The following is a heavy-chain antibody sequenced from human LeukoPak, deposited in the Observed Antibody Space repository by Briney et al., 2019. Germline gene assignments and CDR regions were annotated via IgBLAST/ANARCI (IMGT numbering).Heavy chain of an antibody. CDR1: GYTFTSYD. CDR3: ARVRTKQLVDY. V-gene: IGHV1-8*01. J-gene: IGHJ4*02. Sequence: ASVKVSCKASGYTFTSYDINWVRQATGQGLEWMGWMNPNSGNTGYAQKFQGRVTMTRDTSISTAYMELSRLRSDDTAVYYCARVRTKQLVDYWGQGTLVTVSS. D-gene: IGHD6-6*01. CDR2: MNPNSGNT.